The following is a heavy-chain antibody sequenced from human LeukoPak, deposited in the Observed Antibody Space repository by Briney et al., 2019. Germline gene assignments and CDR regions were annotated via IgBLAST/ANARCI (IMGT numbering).Heavy chain of an antibody. V-gene: IGHV1-2*02. J-gene: IGHJ4*02. D-gene: IGHD3-22*01. CDR3: ARGYYYSYDTSAYLY. Sequence: ASVRVSCKASGYTLRDYYMHWVRQAPGQGLEWMGWINPNNGGTNYAQTFQGRVTMTRDTSISTGYMELSRLRSDDTAVYYCARGYYYSYDTSAYLYWGQGTLVTVSS. CDR1: GYTLRDYY. CDR2: INPNNGGT.